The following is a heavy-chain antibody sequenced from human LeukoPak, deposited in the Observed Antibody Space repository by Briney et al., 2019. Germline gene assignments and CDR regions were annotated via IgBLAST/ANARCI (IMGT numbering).Heavy chain of an antibody. D-gene: IGHD5-18*01. V-gene: IGHV3-15*01. CDR2: IKTKTDGGTT. CDR1: GFTFSSYW. J-gene: IGHJ4*02. Sequence: PGGSLRLSCAASGFTFSSYWMSWVRQAPGKGLEWVGRIKTKTDGGTTDYAAPVKGRFTISRDDSKNTLYLQMNSLKTEDTAVYYCTTDRIYSYGPTLGYWGQGTLVTVSS. CDR3: TTDRIYSYGPTLGY.